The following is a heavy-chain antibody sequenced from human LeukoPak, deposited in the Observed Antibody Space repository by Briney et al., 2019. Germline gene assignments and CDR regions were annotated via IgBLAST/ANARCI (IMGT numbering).Heavy chain of an antibody. CDR2: ISYDGSNK. D-gene: IGHD3-10*01. Sequence: GGSLRLSCAASGFTFSSYGMHWVRQAPGKGLEWVAVISYDGSNKYYADSVKGRFTISRDNSKNTLYLQMNSLRAEDTAVYYCAKDYGSEYWGQGTLVTVSS. V-gene: IGHV3-30*18. CDR3: AKDYGSEY. J-gene: IGHJ4*02. CDR1: GFTFSSYG.